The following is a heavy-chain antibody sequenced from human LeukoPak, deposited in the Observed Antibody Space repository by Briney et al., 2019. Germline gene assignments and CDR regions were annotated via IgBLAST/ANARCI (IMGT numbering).Heavy chain of an antibody. V-gene: IGHV4-59*01. CDR3: AREALYYGFWSGSAYYMDV. Sequence: SETLSLTCTVSGGSISSYYWSWIRQPPGKGLEWIGYIYYSGSTNYNPSLKSRVTISVDTSKNQFSLKLSSVTAADTAVYYCAREALYYGFWSGSAYYMDVWGKGTTVTVSS. D-gene: IGHD3-3*01. CDR1: GGSISSYY. J-gene: IGHJ6*03. CDR2: IYYSGST.